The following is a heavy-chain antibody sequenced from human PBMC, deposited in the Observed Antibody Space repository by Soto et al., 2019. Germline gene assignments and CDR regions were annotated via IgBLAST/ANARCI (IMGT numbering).Heavy chain of an antibody. D-gene: IGHD6-13*01. CDR2: IYHSGTT. V-gene: IGHV4-38-2*01. J-gene: IGHJ5*02. CDR3: ARSLLTSSWYAGS. CDR1: GYSISSGYY. Sequence: QVQLQESGPGLVKPSETLSLTCVVSGYSISSGYYWGWIRQPPGKGLEWIGSIYHSGTTYYNPSLKSRGTISLDPSRNQFSLKLTSVTAADTAVYYCARSLLTSSWYAGSWGQGTLVTVSS.